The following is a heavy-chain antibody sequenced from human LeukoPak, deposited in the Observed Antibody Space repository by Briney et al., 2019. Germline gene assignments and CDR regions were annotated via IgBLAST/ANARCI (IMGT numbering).Heavy chain of an antibody. J-gene: IGHJ3*02. CDR3: ASLRMTTVQEDAFDI. CDR1: GYTFTGYY. CDR2: INPNSGGT. D-gene: IGHD4-17*01. V-gene: IGHV1-2*02. Sequence: ASVKVSCKASGYTFTGYYMHWVRQAPGQGLEWMGWINPNSGGTNYAQKFQGRVTMTRDTSISTAYMELSRLRSDDTAVYYCASLRMTTVQEDAFDIWGQGTMVTVSS.